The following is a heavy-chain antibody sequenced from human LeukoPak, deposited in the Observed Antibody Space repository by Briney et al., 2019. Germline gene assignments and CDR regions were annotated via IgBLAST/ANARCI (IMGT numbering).Heavy chain of an antibody. Sequence: ASVKVSCKASGYTFTSYYMHWVRQAPGKGLKWLEIINPSGGSTSYAQKFQGRVTMTRDTSTSTVYMELSSLRSEDTAVYYCARDLCLRGGDCYLNYWGQGTLVTVSS. J-gene: IGHJ4*02. V-gene: IGHV1-46*01. CDR2: INPSGGST. D-gene: IGHD2-21*02. CDR1: GYTFTSYY. CDR3: ARDLCLRGGDCYLNY.